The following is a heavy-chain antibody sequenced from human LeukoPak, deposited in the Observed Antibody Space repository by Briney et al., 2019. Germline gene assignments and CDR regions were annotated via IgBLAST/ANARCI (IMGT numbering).Heavy chain of an antibody. J-gene: IGHJ4*02. CDR3: ARAKSSSSWHDY. CDR2: ISSSSSYI. D-gene: IGHD6-13*01. V-gene: IGHV3-21*01. CDR1: GFTFSSYS. Sequence: PGGSLRLPCAASGFTFSSYSMNWVRQAPGKGLEWVSSISSSSSYIYYADSVKGRFTISRDNAKNSLYLQMNSLRAEDTAVYYCARAKSSSSWHDYWGQGTLVTVSS.